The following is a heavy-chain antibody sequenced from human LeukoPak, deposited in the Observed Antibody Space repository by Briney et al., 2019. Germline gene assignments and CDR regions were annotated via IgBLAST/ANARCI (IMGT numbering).Heavy chain of an antibody. Sequence: SETLSLTCTVSGGSISSGSYYWSWIRQPAGKGLEWIGRIYTSGSTNYNPSLKSRVTISVDTSKNQFSLKLSSVTAADTAVYYCARESMPRGYYYYMDVWGKGTTVTVSS. J-gene: IGHJ6*03. CDR2: IYTSGST. CDR1: GGSISSGSYY. CDR3: ARESMPRGYYYYMDV. D-gene: IGHD2-2*01. V-gene: IGHV4-61*02.